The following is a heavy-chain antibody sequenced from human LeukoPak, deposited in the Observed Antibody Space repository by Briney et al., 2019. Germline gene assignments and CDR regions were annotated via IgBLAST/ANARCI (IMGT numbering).Heavy chain of an antibody. Sequence: SETLSLTCNVSGGSINSAGYYWSWIRQHPGKGLEWIGYIYYTGSTYYNPSLKSRLTMSLDKPTNQVSLKLNSVTAADTAVYYCASTYDYYYYMGVWGKGTTVTVSS. J-gene: IGHJ6*03. CDR3: ASTYDYYYYMGV. V-gene: IGHV4-31*03. CDR1: GGSINSAGYY. CDR2: IYYTGST. D-gene: IGHD2-8*01.